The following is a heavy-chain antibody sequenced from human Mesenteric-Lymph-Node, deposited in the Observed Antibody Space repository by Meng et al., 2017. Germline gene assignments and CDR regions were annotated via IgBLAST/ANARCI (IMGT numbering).Heavy chain of an antibody. D-gene: IGHD6-13*01. CDR1: GYTLTELS. V-gene: IGHV1-24*01. CDR2: FDPEDGET. CDR3: ACTAAAAKDY. J-gene: IGHJ4*02. Sequence: ASVKVSCKVSGYTLTELSMHWVRQAPGKGLEWMGGFDPEDGETIYAQKFQGRVTITADKSTSTAYMELSSLRSEDTAVYYCACTAAAAKDYWGQGTLVTVSS.